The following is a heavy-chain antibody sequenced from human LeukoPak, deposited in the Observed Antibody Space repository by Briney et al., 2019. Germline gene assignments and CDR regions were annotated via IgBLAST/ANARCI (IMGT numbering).Heavy chain of an antibody. D-gene: IGHD3-22*01. CDR2: VYSSGST. J-gene: IGHJ4*02. CDR1: GGSITSYY. V-gene: IGHV4-59*01. CDR3: ARHTFYYYDSSGYYERPFDF. Sequence: SETLSLTCTVSGGSITSYYWTWIRQPPGKGLEWIGCVYSSGSTYYNPSLQSRVTISVDTSKNQFSLKLSSVTAADTAVYYCARHTFYYYDSSGYYERPFDFWGQGTLVTVSS.